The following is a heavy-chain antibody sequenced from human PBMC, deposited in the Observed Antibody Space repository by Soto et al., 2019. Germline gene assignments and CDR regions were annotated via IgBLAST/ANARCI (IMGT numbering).Heavy chain of an antibody. J-gene: IGHJ3*01. CDR3: ATSGSSYGMYAFDL. CDR1: GYTFTSYY. CDR2: LSPNSGGT. V-gene: IGHV1-2*04. Sequence: ASVKVSCKASGYTFTSYYMHWVRQAPGEGLEWMGWLSPNSGGTNYAQKFRGWVTMTRDTSISTAYIELSGLRSDDTALYYCATSGSSYGMYAFDLSGQGPMVTVSS. D-gene: IGHD5-18*01.